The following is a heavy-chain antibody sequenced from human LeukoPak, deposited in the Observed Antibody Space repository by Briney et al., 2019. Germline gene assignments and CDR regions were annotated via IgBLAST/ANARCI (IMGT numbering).Heavy chain of an antibody. CDR2: IYHSGST. CDR1: GYSISSGYY. D-gene: IGHD3-9*01. V-gene: IGHV4-38-2*02. CDR3: ARDRWYDILTGYYGRSANWFDP. J-gene: IGHJ5*02. Sequence: PSETLSLTCAVSGYSISSGYYWSWIRQPPGKGLEWIGSIYHSGSTYYNPSLKSRVTISVDTSKNQFSLKLSSVTAADTAVYYCARDRWYDILTGYYGRSANWFDPWGQGTLVTVSS.